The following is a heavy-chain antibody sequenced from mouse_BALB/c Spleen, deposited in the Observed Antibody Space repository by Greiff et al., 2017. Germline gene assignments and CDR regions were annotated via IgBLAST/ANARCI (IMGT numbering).Heavy chain of an antibody. J-gene: IGHJ3*01. Sequence: EVKVEESGGGLVKPGGSLKLSCAASGFTFSSYAMSWVRQTPEKRLEWVASISSGGSTYYPDSVKGRFTISRDNARNILYLQMSSLRSEDTAMYYCARGLLPRWGFAYWGQGTLVTVSA. CDR2: ISSGGST. CDR1: GFTFSSYA. CDR3: ARGLLPRWGFAY. D-gene: IGHD1-1*01. V-gene: IGHV5-6-5*01.